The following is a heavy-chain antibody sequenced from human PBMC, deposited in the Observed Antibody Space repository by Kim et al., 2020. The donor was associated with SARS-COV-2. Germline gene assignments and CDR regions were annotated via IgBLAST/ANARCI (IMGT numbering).Heavy chain of an antibody. CDR3: ARGPIEEGIRATKGYFAL. CDR1: GFTFSSYD. Sequence: GGSLRLSCAASGFTFSSYDMHWVRQGTEKGLEWVSSIGTKADTYYPDSVKDRFTISRENAKDSFYLQMNSLRAEDTAVYYCARGPIEEGIRATKGYFALWGRGTVVTVSS. J-gene: IGHJ2*01. CDR2: IGTKADT. D-gene: IGHD1-20*01. V-gene: IGHV3-13*04.